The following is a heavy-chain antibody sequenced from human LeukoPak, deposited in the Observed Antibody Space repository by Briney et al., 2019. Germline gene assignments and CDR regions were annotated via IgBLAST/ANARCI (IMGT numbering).Heavy chain of an antibody. CDR2: IIPILGIA. J-gene: IGHJ4*02. Sequence: GASVKVSCKASGGTFSSYAISWVRQAPGQGLEWMGGIIPILGIANYAQKFQGRVTITADKSTSTAYMELSSLRSEDTAVYYCARASTSPRYSGGWFRYWGQGTLVTVSS. V-gene: IGHV1-69*10. CDR1: GGTFSSYA. CDR3: ARASTSPRYSGGWFRY. D-gene: IGHD6-19*01.